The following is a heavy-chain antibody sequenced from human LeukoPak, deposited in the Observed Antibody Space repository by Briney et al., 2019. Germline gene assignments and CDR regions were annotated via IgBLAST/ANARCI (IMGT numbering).Heavy chain of an antibody. CDR1: GGSISSGSYY. D-gene: IGHD2/OR15-2a*01. J-gene: IGHJ5*02. CDR3: ARDAGFYAGIDH. V-gene: IGHV4-61*02. Sequence: SETLSLTCAVSGGSISSGSYYWTWIRQPAGKGLEWIGRISITESTYYNPSPKSRVTISLDTSKNHFSLKLNSMTAADTAVYYCARDAGFYAGIDHWGQGTLVTVSS. CDR2: ISITEST.